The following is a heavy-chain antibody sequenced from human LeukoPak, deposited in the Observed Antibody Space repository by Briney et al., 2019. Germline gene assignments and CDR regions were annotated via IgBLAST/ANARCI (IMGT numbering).Heavy chain of an antibody. Sequence: GGSLRLSCVASGFTFTKCAMSWIRQAPGKGLEWVAIISATGDTAYYADSVKGRFTISRDNSRNTVYMQMDSLRAEDTAIYYCAGDRNSDWYSPLDYWGQGSQVTVSP. D-gene: IGHD6-19*01. CDR2: ISATGDTA. V-gene: IGHV3-23*01. J-gene: IGHJ4*02. CDR3: AGDRNSDWYSPLDY. CDR1: GFTFTKCA.